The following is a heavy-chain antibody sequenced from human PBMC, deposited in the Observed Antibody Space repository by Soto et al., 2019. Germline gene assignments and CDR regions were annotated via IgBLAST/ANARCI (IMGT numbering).Heavy chain of an antibody. V-gene: IGHV3-74*01. CDR1: GFTFSSYW. Sequence: EVQLVESGAGLVQPGGSLRLSCAASGFTFSSYWMHWVRQAPGKGLVWVSRINSDGSSTSYADSVKGRFTISRDNAKNTLYLHMNSLRAEDTAVYYCARGGSLNWYFDLWGRGTLVTVSS. J-gene: IGHJ2*01. D-gene: IGHD1-26*01. CDR3: ARGGSLNWYFDL. CDR2: INSDGSST.